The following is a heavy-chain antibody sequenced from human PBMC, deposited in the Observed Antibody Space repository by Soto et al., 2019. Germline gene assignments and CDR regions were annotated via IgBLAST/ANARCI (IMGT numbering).Heavy chain of an antibody. Sequence: PSETRSLTWAGSGGSISSSNWWSWVRQPPGKGLEWIGEIYHSGSTNYNPSLKSRVTISVDKSKNQFSLKLSSVTAADTAVYYCACASCDINITMLRRPPPTYWPQATLVTV. CDR2: IYHSGST. CDR1: GGSISSSNW. V-gene: IGHV4-4*02. J-gene: IGHJ4*02. D-gene: IGHD3-3*01. CDR3: ACASCDINITMLRRPPPTY.